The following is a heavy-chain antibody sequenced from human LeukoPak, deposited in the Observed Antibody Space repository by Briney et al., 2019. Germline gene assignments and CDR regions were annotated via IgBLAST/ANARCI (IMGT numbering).Heavy chain of an antibody. CDR1: GSTFSSYN. CDR2: ISSSGNYI. CDR3: ARDRGLHFDY. Sequence: PGGSLRLSCAASGSTFSSYNMNWVRQAPGKGLEWVSSISSSGNYIYYADSVKGRFTISRDNSKNTLYLQMNSLRAEDTAVYYCARDRGLHFDYWGQGTLVTVSS. J-gene: IGHJ4*02. V-gene: IGHV3-21*01.